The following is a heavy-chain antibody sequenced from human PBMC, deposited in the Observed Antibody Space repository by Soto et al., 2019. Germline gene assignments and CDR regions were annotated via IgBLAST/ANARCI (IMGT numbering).Heavy chain of an antibody. CDR3: ARGNRNYAYYGIDV. J-gene: IGHJ6*04. CDR2: INHSGST. Sequence: PSETLSLTCAVYGGSFSGYYWSWIRQPPGKGLEWIGEINHSGSTNYNPSLKSRVTISVDTSKNQFSLKLSSVTAADTAVYYCARGNRNYAYYGIDVWGKGTTVTVSS. CDR1: GGSFSGYY. V-gene: IGHV4-34*01.